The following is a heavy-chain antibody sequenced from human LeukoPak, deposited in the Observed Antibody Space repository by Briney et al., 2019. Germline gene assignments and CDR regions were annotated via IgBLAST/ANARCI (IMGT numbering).Heavy chain of an antibody. D-gene: IGHD5-24*01. CDR3: ATRWLQPAFDI. CDR2: ISSSSSSTM. Sequence: GGSLRLSCAASGFTFSTYSMNWVRQTPGKGLEWVSYISSSSSSTMYYADSVKGRFTISRDNAKNSLSLQMYSLRAEDTAVYYCATRWLQPAFDIWGQGTMVTVSS. J-gene: IGHJ3*02. V-gene: IGHV3-48*01. CDR1: GFTFSTYS.